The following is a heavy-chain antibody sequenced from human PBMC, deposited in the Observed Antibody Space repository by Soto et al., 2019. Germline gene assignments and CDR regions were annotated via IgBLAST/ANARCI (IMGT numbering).Heavy chain of an antibody. CDR1: GASISDYS. D-gene: IGHD3-22*01. J-gene: IGHJ3*02. Sequence: PSETLSLTCTVSGASISDYSWSWLRQPPGKGLEWIGYISFSGSTNYNPSLKSRVTVSIDTSKNQLSLKTSSVTAADTAVYYCANMRGRHHFESNGYSDIWGQGTMVTVSS. CDR2: ISFSGST. CDR3: ANMRGRHHFESNGYSDI. V-gene: IGHV4-59*08.